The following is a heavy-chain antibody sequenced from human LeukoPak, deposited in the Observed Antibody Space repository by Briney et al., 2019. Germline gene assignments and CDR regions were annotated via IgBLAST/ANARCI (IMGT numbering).Heavy chain of an antibody. CDR3: AREMGHDLTEFDS. D-gene: IGHD3-3*01. J-gene: IGHJ4*02. Sequence: SETLSLTCTVSGGSISTSNYYWGWIRQPPGKGLEWIGNIFYSGSTYYSPSLKSRVTISLDTSRNQFSLILNSVTAADTAFYYCAREMGHDLTEFDSWSQGTLVTVSS. V-gene: IGHV4-39*07. CDR2: IFYSGST. CDR1: GGSISTSNYY.